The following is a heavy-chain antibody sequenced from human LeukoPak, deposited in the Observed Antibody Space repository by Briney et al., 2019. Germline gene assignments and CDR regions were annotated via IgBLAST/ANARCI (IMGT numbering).Heavy chain of an antibody. J-gene: IGHJ5*02. CDR3: ARWGAGGNA. CDR2: LKPDGSGK. CDR1: GFTLSTYW. D-gene: IGHD4-23*01. Sequence: GGSLRLSCEASGFTLSTYWMNWVRQVPGKGLDWVANLKPDGSGKWYVDSVKGRFTIARDNADNSLSLQMNSLRAEDTAVYYCARWGAGGNAWGQETVVTVSS. V-gene: IGHV3-7*01.